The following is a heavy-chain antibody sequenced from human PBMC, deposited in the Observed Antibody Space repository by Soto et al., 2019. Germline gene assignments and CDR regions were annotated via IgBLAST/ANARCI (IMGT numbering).Heavy chain of an antibody. Sequence: DVQLVESGGGLVQPGRSLRLSCEVSGFSFGDYAMHWVRQAPGKGLEWVSGIFWNSGTIAYADSVKGRFTISRDNAKKTLYLQMNSLSAEGKPLYYSAKGQCTGVQGYTDYMDVWGKGTTFTVSS. CDR1: GFSFGDYA. V-gene: IGHV3-9*01. CDR3: AKGQCTGVQGYTDYMDV. J-gene: IGHJ6*03. CDR2: IFWNSGTI. D-gene: IGHD2-8*02.